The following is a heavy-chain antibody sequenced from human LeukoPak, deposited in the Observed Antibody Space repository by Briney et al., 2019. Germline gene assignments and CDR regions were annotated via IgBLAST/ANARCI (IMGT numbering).Heavy chain of an antibody. Sequence: GESLKISCKASGYSFTSYWIGWVRQMPGKGLEWMGIIYPGDSDTRYSPSFQGQVTISADKSISTAYLQWSSLKASDTAMYYCARRQRGGYYYDSSGYSALDYWGQGTLVTVSS. CDR1: GYSFTSYW. CDR3: ARRQRGGYYYDSSGYSALDY. D-gene: IGHD3-22*01. CDR2: IYPGDSDT. V-gene: IGHV5-51*01. J-gene: IGHJ4*02.